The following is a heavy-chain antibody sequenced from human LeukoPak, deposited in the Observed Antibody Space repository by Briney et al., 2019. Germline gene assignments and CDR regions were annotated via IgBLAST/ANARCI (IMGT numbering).Heavy chain of an antibody. D-gene: IGHD3-16*01. CDR1: GYTFTSYA. V-gene: IGHV1-3*01. CDR2: INAGNGNT. Sequence: ASVKVSCKASGYTFTSYAMHWVRQAPGQRLEWMGWINAGNGNTKYSQKFQGRVTITRDTSASTAYMELSSLRSEDTAVYYCARGLVVPIMIAPQEAFDIWGQGTMVTVSS. CDR3: ARGLVVPIMIAPQEAFDI. J-gene: IGHJ3*02.